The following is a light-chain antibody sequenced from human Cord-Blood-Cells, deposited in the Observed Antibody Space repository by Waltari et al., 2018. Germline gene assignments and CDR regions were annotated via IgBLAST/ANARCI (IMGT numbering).Light chain of an antibody. Sequence: SYELTQPRSVSVSPGQTASITCPGDKLGDKYACWYRQKPGQSPVLVIYQDSKRPSGIAERFSGSNSGSKATLTIGGTEAMGEADYYGQWWDSSTVVFGGGTKLTV. J-gene: IGLJ2*01. CDR3: QWWDSSTVV. V-gene: IGLV3-1*01. CDR2: QDS. CDR1: KLGDKY.